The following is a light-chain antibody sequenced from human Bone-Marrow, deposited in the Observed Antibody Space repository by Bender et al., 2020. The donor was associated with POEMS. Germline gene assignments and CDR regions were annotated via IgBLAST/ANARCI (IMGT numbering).Light chain of an antibody. Sequence: QSALTQPASVSGSPGQSITISCTGTNSDVGSYNLVSWYQHHPGKAPKLIIYEGTKRPSGVSNRFSGSKSGNTASLTISGLQAEDEADYYCCSYVGYSSFVVFGGGTKLTVL. J-gene: IGLJ3*02. V-gene: IGLV2-23*03. CDR2: EGT. CDR3: CSYVGYSSFVV. CDR1: NSDVGSYNL.